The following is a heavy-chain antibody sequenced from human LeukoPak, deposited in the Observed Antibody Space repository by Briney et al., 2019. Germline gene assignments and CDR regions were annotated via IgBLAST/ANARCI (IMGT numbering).Heavy chain of an antibody. CDR2: IIPILGIA. V-gene: IGHV1-69*04. CDR1: GGTFSSYA. Sequence: SVKVSCKASGGTFSSYAISWVRQAPGQGLEWMGRIIPILGIANYAQKFQGRVTITADKSTSTAYMELSSLRSEDTAVYYCARQYYDFWSAGAYYFDYWAREPWSPSPQ. J-gene: IGHJ4*02. D-gene: IGHD3-3*01. CDR3: ARQYYDFWSAGAYYFDY.